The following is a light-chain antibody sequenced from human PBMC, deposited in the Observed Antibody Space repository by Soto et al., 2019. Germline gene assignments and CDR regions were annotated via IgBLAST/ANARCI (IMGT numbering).Light chain of an antibody. Sequence: QSVLTQPASVSGSPGQSITISCTGTSSDVGSYNLVSWYQQEPGKAPKLMIYEGTKRPSGVSNRFSGSKSGNTASLTISGLQAEDEADYYCCSYAGSVVFGGGPQLTVL. CDR3: CSYAGSVV. CDR2: EGT. V-gene: IGLV2-23*01. CDR1: SSDVGSYNL. J-gene: IGLJ2*01.